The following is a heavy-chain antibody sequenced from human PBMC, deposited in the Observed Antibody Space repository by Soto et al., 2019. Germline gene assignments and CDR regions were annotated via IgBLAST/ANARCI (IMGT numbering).Heavy chain of an antibody. D-gene: IGHD7-27*01. CDR3: ARDLNWGRYQFDY. J-gene: IGHJ4*02. Sequence: QVQLVQSGAEVKKPGSSVKVFCKASGGTFSNYAISWVRQAPGQGLEWMGGIIPMFGTANYAQKFQGRVMISADESTSTAYMELSSLRSEDTAVYYCARDLNWGRYQFDYWGQGTLVTVSS. CDR1: GGTFSNYA. V-gene: IGHV1-69*12. CDR2: IIPMFGTA.